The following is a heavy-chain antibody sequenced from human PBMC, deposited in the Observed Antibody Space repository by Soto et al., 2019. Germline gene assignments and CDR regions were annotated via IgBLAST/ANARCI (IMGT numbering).Heavy chain of an antibody. J-gene: IGHJ4*02. CDR3: ARDKRDLRFLEWSYHFDY. D-gene: IGHD3-3*01. Sequence: QVQLVESGGGVVQPGRSLRLSCAASGFTFSSCAMHWVRQAPGKGLEWVAVISYDGSNKYYADSVKGRFTVSRDNSKNTLYLQVNSLRAEDTAVYYCARDKRDLRFLEWSYHFDYWGQGTLVTVSS. V-gene: IGHV3-30-3*01. CDR1: GFTFSSCA. CDR2: ISYDGSNK.